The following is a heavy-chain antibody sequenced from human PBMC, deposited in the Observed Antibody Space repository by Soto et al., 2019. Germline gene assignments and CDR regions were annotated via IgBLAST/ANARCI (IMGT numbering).Heavy chain of an antibody. CDR2: INAGNGNT. D-gene: IGHD3-22*01. V-gene: IGHV1-3*01. Sequence: GASVKVSCKASGYTFTSYAMHWLRQAPGQRLEWMGWINAGNGNTKYSQKFQGRVTITRDTSASTAYMELSSLRSEDTAVYYCARGYYYDSSGYNYYYYYGMDVWGQGTTVTVSS. J-gene: IGHJ6*02. CDR3: ARGYYYDSSGYNYYYYYGMDV. CDR1: GYTFTSYA.